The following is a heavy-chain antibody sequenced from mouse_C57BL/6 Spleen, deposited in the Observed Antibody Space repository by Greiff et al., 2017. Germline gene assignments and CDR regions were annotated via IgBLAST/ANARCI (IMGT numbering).Heavy chain of an antibody. CDR1: GFNIKDYY. J-gene: IGHJ2*01. Sequence: VQLQQSGAELVRPGASVKLSCTASGFNIKDYYMHWVKQRPEQGLEWIGRIDPEDGDTEYAPKFQGKATMTADTSSNTAYLQLSSLTSEDTAVLYCTSRSSCSFDYWGQGTTLTVSS. CDR3: TSRSSCSFDY. V-gene: IGHV14-1*01. CDR2: IDPEDGDT.